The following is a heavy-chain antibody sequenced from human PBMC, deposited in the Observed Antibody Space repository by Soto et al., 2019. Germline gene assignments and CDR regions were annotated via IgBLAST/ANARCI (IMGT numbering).Heavy chain of an antibody. CDR3: ARGGEYSSSVTYCFDY. CDR1: GGSFSGYY. V-gene: IGHV4-34*01. J-gene: IGHJ4*02. CDR2: INHSGST. D-gene: IGHD6-6*01. Sequence: QVQLQQWGAGLLKPSETLSLTCAVYGGSFSGYYWSWIRQPPGKGLEWIGEINHSGSTNYNPSLKSRVTISVDTSKNQFSLKLSSVTAADSAVYYCARGGEYSSSVTYCFDYWGQGTLVTVSS.